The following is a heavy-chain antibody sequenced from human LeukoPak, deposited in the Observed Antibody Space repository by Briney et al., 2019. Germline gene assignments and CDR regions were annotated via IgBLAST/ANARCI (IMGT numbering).Heavy chain of an antibody. CDR2: IKQDGSDK. CDR1: GFTVSSNY. CDR3: ARLTVYSSSWLAYYMDV. J-gene: IGHJ6*03. Sequence: PGGSLRLSCAASGFTVSSNYMTWVRQAPGKGLEWVANIKQDGSDKHYVDSVRGRFATSRDNAKNSLYLQMNSLRAEDTALYYCARLTVYSSSWLAYYMDVWGKGTTVTVSS. V-gene: IGHV3-7*01. D-gene: IGHD6-13*01.